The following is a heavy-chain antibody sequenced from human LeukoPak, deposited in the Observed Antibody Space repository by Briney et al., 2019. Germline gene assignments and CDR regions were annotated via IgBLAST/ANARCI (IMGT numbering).Heavy chain of an antibody. Sequence: GESLKISCKGSGYSFVSYWIGWVRQMPGKGLEWMGIIYPGGSDIRYSPSFQGQVTISADKSINTAYLQWSSLRASDTAVYYCAGRFDSGYPDYWGQGTLVTVSS. CDR3: AGRFDSGYPDY. J-gene: IGHJ4*02. CDR1: GYSFVSYW. D-gene: IGHD3-22*01. V-gene: IGHV5-51*01. CDR2: IYPGGSDI.